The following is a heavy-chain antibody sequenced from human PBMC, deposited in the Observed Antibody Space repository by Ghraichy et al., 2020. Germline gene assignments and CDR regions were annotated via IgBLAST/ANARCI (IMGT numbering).Heavy chain of an antibody. J-gene: IGHJ4*02. V-gene: IGHV3-23*01. CDR2: ISGSGGTT. D-gene: IGHD3-16*01. Sequence: GVLNISCAASGFTFSSYAMSWVRQAPGKGLEWVSVISGSGGTTHYADSVKGRFTISRDNSKNTLYLQMNSLRAEDTAVYYCAKRVTVVFGSAADYWGQGTLVSVSS. CDR3: AKRVTVVFGSAADY. CDR1: GFTFSSYA.